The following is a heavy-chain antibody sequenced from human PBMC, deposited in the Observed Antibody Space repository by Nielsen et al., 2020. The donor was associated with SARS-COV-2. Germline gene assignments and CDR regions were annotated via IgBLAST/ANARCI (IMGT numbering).Heavy chain of an antibody. Sequence: GESLKISCAASGFTFSGYSMNWVRQAPGKGLEWVSYISSSSSTIYYADSVKGRFTISRDNAKNSLYLQMNSLRAEDTAVYYCATYDFWSGYYPTPCCYYYMDVWGKGTTVTVSS. CDR2: ISSSSSTI. CDR3: ATYDFWSGYYPTPCCYYYMDV. CDR1: GFTFSGYS. D-gene: IGHD3-3*01. J-gene: IGHJ6*03. V-gene: IGHV3-48*01.